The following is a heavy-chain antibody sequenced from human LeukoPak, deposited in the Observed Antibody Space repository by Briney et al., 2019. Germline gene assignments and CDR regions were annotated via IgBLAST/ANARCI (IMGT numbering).Heavy chain of an antibody. J-gene: IGHJ4*02. CDR3: ARGMAKHSSSDFDY. CDR1: GFTFSSYA. V-gene: IGHV3-30*01. CDR2: ISYDGSNK. D-gene: IGHD6-6*01. Sequence: PGGSLRLSCAASGFTFSSYAMHWVRQAPGKGLEWVAVISYDGSNKYYADSVKGRFTISRDNSKNTLYLQMNSLRAEDTAVYYCARGMAKHSSSDFDYWGQGTLVTVSP.